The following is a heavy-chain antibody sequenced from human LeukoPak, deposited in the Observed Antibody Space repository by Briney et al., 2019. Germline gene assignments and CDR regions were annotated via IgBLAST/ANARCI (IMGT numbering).Heavy chain of an antibody. CDR3: ASYDSSGYYYSPLGY. CDR2: INTNTGNP. J-gene: IGHJ4*02. D-gene: IGHD3-22*01. Sequence: GASVKVSCKATGYTFTSYAMNWVRQAPGQGLEWMGWINTNTGNPTYAQGFTGRFVFSLDTSVSTAYLQISSLKAEDTAVYFCASYDSSGYYYSPLGYWGQGTLVTLSS. V-gene: IGHV7-4-1*02. CDR1: GYTFTSYA.